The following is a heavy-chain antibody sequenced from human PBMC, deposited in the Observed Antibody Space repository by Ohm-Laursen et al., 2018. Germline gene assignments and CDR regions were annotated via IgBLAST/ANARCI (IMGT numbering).Heavy chain of an antibody. J-gene: IGHJ4*02. CDR2: ISDSGGAT. CDR1: GFTFSSYA. Sequence: SLRLSCAASGFTFSSYAMIWVRQPSGKGLEWVSGISDSGGATYYADSVKGRFVISRDNSKNSLYLQMNSLKVEDPAVYYCAKDVPPDGRFDIDYGGQGPLVTVSS. CDR3: AKDVPPDGRFDIDY. D-gene: IGHD3-9*01. V-gene: IGHV3-23*01.